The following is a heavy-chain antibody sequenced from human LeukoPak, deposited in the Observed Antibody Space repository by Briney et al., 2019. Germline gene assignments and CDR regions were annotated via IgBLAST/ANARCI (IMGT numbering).Heavy chain of an antibody. CDR3: VKPYDTSDYRPYWSAP. D-gene: IGHD3-22*01. CDR2: ISSNGVNT. CDR1: GFTFSTYA. J-gene: IGHJ5*02. Sequence: GGSLRLSCSAPGFTFSTYAMHWVRQGPGKGLEFVSAISSNGVNTYYADSVKGRFTISRDNSKNTLYLQMSSLRAEDTAVYYCVKPYDTSDYRPYWSAPWGQGTLVTVSS. V-gene: IGHV3-64D*09.